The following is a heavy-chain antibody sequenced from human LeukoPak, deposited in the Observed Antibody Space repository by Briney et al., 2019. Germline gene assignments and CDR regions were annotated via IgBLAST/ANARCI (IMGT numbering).Heavy chain of an antibody. V-gene: IGHV4-39*07. CDR2: IYYSGST. Sequence: SETLSLTCTVSGGSISSSSYYWGWIRQPPGKGREWIGSIYYSGSTYYNPSLKSRVTISVDTSKNQFSLKLSSVTAADTAVYYCARGQVVTGFDYWGQGTLVTVSS. CDR3: ARGQVVTGFDY. D-gene: IGHD2-21*02. J-gene: IGHJ4*02. CDR1: GGSISSSSYY.